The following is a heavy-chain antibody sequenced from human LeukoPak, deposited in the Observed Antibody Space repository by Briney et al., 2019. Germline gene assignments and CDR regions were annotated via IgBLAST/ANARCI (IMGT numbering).Heavy chain of an antibody. Sequence: SQTLSLTCTVSGGSISSGGYYWSWIRQHPGKGLEWIGYIYYSGSTYYNPSLKSQVTISVDTSKNQFSLKLSSVTAADTAVYYCAREAVAAAGRIDYWGQGTLVTVSS. V-gene: IGHV4-31*01. CDR3: AREAVAAAGRIDY. CDR1: GGSISSGGYY. D-gene: IGHD6-13*01. CDR2: IYYSGST. J-gene: IGHJ4*02.